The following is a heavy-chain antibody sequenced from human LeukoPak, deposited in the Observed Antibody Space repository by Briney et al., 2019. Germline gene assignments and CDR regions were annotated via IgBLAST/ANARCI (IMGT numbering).Heavy chain of an antibody. D-gene: IGHD6-19*01. CDR3: AKLKQWQPQRYFFEY. CDR2: SSGTSTN. Sequence: PGGSLRLSCAASGFTFSSYAMSWVRQAPGKGLEWVSTSSGTSTNSYADAVKGRVTISRDNSKNTLYLQMNSLRAEDTAVYYCAKLKQWQPQRYFFEYWGQGALVTAAS. J-gene: IGHJ4*02. CDR1: GFTFSSYA. V-gene: IGHV3-23*01.